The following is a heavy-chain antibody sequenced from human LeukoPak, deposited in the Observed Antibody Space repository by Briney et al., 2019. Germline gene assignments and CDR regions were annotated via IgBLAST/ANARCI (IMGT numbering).Heavy chain of an antibody. Sequence: GGSLRLSCAASGFTFSSYAMSWVRQAPGKGLEWVSVISGSGGSTSYADSVKGRFTTSRDNSKNTLYLQMNSLRVEDTAVYYCAKDRALVRSAYFDYWGQGTLVIVSS. V-gene: IGHV3-23*01. CDR1: GFTFSSYA. J-gene: IGHJ4*02. CDR3: AKDRALVRSAYFDY. D-gene: IGHD2-21*01. CDR2: ISGSGGST.